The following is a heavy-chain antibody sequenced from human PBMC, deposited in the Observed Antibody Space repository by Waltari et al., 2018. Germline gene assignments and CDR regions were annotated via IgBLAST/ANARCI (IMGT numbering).Heavy chain of an antibody. CDR3: ARENYVQHIVVVPAATNAFDI. J-gene: IGHJ3*02. Sequence: QVQLVQSGAEVKKPGSSVKVSCKASGGTFSSYAISWVRQAPGHWLEWMGGIIPIFGTANYAQKFQGRVTITTDESTSTAYMELSSLRSEDTAVYYCARENYVQHIVVVPAATNAFDIWGQGTMVTVSS. D-gene: IGHD2-2*01. V-gene: IGHV1-69*05. CDR1: GGTFSSYA. CDR2: IIPIFGTA.